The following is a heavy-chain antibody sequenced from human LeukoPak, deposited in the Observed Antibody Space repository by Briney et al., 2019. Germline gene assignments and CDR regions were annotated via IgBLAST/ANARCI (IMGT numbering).Heavy chain of an antibody. J-gene: IGHJ4*02. CDR2: ISGSGGST. D-gene: IGHD5-12*01. CDR3: AKDLLSGYDGPFDY. Sequence: GGSLRLSCAASGFTFSSYAMSWVRQAPGKGLEWVSAISGSGGSTYYADSVKGRFTISRNNSKNTLYLQMNSLRAEDTAVYYCAKDLLSGYDGPFDYWGQGTLVTVSS. CDR1: GFTFSSYA. V-gene: IGHV3-23*01.